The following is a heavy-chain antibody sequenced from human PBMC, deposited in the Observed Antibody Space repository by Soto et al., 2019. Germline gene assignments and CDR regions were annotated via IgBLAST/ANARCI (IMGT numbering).Heavy chain of an antibody. V-gene: IGHV1-69*01. CDR3: ARDLYYGSGSDPYYYYYGMDV. CDR1: GGTFSSYA. Sequence: QVQLVQSGAEVKKPGSSVKVSCKASGGTFSSYAISWVRQAPGQGLEWMGGIIPIFGTANYAQKFQGRVTITADESTSTAYMELSSLRSEDTAVYHCARDLYYGSGSDPYYYYYGMDVWGQGTTVTVSS. CDR2: IIPIFGTA. D-gene: IGHD3-10*01. J-gene: IGHJ6*02.